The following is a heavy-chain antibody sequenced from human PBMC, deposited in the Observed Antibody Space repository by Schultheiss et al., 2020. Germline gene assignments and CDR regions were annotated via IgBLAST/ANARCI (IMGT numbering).Heavy chain of an antibody. D-gene: IGHD3-10*01. J-gene: IGHJ5*02. CDR3: ARGLVGTYYYGSGRGFDP. V-gene: IGHV4-31*03. CDR2: IYYSGST. Sequence: SQPLSLTCTVSGGSISSGGYYWSWIRQHPGKGLEWIGYIYYSGSTYYNPSLKSRVTISVDTSKNQFSLKLSSVTAADTAVYYCARGLVGTYYYGSGRGFDPWGQGTLVTVSS. CDR1: GGSISSGGYY.